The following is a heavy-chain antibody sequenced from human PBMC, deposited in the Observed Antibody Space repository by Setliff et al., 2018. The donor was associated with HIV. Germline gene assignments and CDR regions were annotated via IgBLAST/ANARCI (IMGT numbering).Heavy chain of an antibody. Sequence: ASVKVSCKASGGTFSSYAINWVRQAPGQGLEWMGWINTHSGNPTYAQAFTGRFVFSLDTSVSTAYLQISSLRAEDTAVYYCARFYDSGASYSDDAFDIWGQGTMVTVSS. CDR1: GGTFSSYA. J-gene: IGHJ3*02. D-gene: IGHD3-22*01. V-gene: IGHV7-4-1*02. CDR3: ARFYDSGASYSDDAFDI. CDR2: INTHSGNP.